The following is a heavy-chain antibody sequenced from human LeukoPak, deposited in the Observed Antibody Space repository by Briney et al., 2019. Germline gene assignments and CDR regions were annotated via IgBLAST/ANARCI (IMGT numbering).Heavy chain of an antibody. V-gene: IGHV1-18*01. Sequence: ASVKVSCRASGYTFTSYGISWVRQAPGQGLEEMGWISAYNGNTNYAQKIQGRVTMTTDTSTSTAYMELRSLRSDDTAVYYCARVLTAQYYYYGMDVWGQGTTVTVSS. D-gene: IGHD5-18*01. J-gene: IGHJ6*02. CDR1: GYTFTSYG. CDR3: ARVLTAQYYYYGMDV. CDR2: ISAYNGNT.